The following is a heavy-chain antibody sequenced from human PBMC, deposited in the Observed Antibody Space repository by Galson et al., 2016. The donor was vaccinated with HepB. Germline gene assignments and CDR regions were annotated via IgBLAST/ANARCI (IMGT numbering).Heavy chain of an antibody. V-gene: IGHV3-23*01. J-gene: IGHJ3*01. CDR1: GFTFKDYW. CDR3: ARARGFYDAFNV. CDR2: ISGSGGHA. D-gene: IGHD5-12*01. Sequence: SLRLSCAASGFTFKDYWMTWVRQAPGRGLEWVSTISGSGGHAFYADSVKGRVTVSKDNSGNILYLQINSLRADDTAIYSCARARGFYDAFNVWGPGTTVTVSS.